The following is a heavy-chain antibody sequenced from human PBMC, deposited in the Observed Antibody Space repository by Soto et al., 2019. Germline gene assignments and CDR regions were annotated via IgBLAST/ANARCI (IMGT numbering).Heavy chain of an antibody. V-gene: IGHV4-59*01. CDR3: AREQYNWKL. J-gene: IGHJ4*02. CDR2: VYHTGNT. CDR1: GVSITSYY. D-gene: IGHD1-20*01. Sequence: SETLSLTCSVSGVSITSYYWTWIRHSPGKGLEWIGYVYHTGNTYYNPSPKSRVTISLDTSKNQVSLRLRSVTAADTAVYYCAREQYNWKLWGQGTLVTVS.